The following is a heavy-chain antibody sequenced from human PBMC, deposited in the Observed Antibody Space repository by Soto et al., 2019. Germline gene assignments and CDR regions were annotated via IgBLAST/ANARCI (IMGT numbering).Heavy chain of an antibody. J-gene: IGHJ4*02. CDR3: TRNLNGVNPFDY. CDR2: INPGSGYT. CDR1: GYTLPNYS. D-gene: IGHD2-8*01. Sequence: QVQFVQSGAEVKKPGASVRISCKPSGYTLPNYSIQWVRQAAGQGLQWLGWINPGSGYTEYSQRFQGRVTLSRDNSASTFYMDLTSLTSEDTAVYFCTRNLNGVNPFDYWGQGTLVTVSS. V-gene: IGHV1-3*01.